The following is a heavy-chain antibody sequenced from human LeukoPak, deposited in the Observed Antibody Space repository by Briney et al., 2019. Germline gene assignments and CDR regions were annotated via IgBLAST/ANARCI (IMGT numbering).Heavy chain of an antibody. J-gene: IGHJ4*02. CDR1: GFTFSSYG. D-gene: IGHD3-22*01. CDR2: IRYDGSNK. CDR3: ATDPEAYYYDSSGYYLFDY. Sequence: GGSLRLSCAASGFTFSSYGMHWVRQAPGKGLEWVAFIRYDGSNKYYADSVKGRFTISRDNSKNTLYLQMNSLRAEDTAVYYCATDPEAYYYDSSGYYLFDYWGQGTLVTVSS. V-gene: IGHV3-30*02.